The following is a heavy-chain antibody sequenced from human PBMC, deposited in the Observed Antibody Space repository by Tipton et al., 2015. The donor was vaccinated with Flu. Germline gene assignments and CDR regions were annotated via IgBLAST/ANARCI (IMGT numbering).Heavy chain of an antibody. CDR2: MNPREETT. D-gene: IGHD4-17*01. CDR3: ARDWGQYGDCGH. J-gene: IGHJ4*02. Sequence: QLVQSGAEVKKPGASVKVSCKTSGYTFTSNHMHWVRQAPGQGLEWMGIMNPREETTTYAQRFQGRVSMTSYTSTSTVYMELSSLRSADTAVYYCARDWGQYGDCGHWGQGTLVTVSS. V-gene: IGHV1-46*01. CDR1: GYTFTSNH.